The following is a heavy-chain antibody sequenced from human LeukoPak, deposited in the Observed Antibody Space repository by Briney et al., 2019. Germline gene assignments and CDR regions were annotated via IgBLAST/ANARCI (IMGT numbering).Heavy chain of an antibody. J-gene: IGHJ4*02. CDR1: GFTFSSYG. CDR3: AKTLGLYSSGWYGDY. CDR2: ISYDGSNK. D-gene: IGHD6-19*01. V-gene: IGHV3-30*18. Sequence: PGGSLRLSCAASGFTFSSYGMHWVRQAPGKGLEWVAVISYDGSNKYYADSVKGRFTISRDNSKNTLYLQMNSLRAEDTAVYYCAKTLGLYSSGWYGDYWGQGTLVTVSS.